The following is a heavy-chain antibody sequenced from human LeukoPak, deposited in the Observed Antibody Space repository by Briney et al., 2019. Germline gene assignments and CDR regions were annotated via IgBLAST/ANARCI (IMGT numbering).Heavy chain of an antibody. Sequence: SETLSLTCAVYGGSFSGYYRSWIRQPPGKGLEWIGEINHSGSTNYNPSLKSRVTISVDTSKNQFSLKLSSVTAADTAVYYCARGLYTYYYDSRPHRGSYYFDYWGQGTLVTVSS. CDR2: INHSGST. CDR1: GGSFSGYY. D-gene: IGHD3-22*01. J-gene: IGHJ4*02. CDR3: ARGLYTYYYDSRPHRGSYYFDY. V-gene: IGHV4-34*01.